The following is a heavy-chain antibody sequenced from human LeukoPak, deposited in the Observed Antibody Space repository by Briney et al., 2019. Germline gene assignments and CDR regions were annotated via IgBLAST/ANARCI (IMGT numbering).Heavy chain of an antibody. CDR1: GFTFSDYY. D-gene: IGHD3-22*01. CDR3: ASDSSGYFGP. CDR2: ISNTGSAK. V-gene: IGHV3-11*01. Sequence: GGSLRLSCAASGFTFSDYYMNWLRQAPGRGLEWVSYISNTGSAKYYADSVKGRFTISRDNAKNSVYPEMNSLRAEDTAVYYCASDSSGYFGPWGQGTLVTVSS. J-gene: IGHJ5*02.